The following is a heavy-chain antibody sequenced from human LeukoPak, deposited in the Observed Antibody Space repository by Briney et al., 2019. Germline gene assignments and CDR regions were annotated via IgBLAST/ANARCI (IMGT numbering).Heavy chain of an antibody. D-gene: IGHD6-13*01. CDR2: INWNCGST. V-gene: IGHV3-20*04. CDR3: AREHSSWYKDYYYYMDV. CDR1: GFTFDDYG. J-gene: IGHJ6*03. Sequence: PGGSLRLSCAASGFTFDDYGMSWVRQAPGKGLEWVSGINWNCGSTGYADSVKGRFTISRDNAKNSLYLQMNSPRAEDTALYYCAREHSSWYKDYYYYMDVWGKGTTVTVSS.